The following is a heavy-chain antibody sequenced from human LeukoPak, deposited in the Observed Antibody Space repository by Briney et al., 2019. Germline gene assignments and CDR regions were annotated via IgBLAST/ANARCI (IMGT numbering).Heavy chain of an antibody. CDR2: IYYSGST. J-gene: IGHJ6*02. Sequence: PSETLSLTCTVSGGSISSYYWSWIRQPPGKGLEWIGYIYYSGSTNYNPSLKSRVTISVDTSKNQFSLKLSSVTAADTAVYYCARHLNYYGSGSYYRPYYGMDVWGQGTTVTVSS. D-gene: IGHD3-10*01. CDR3: ARHLNYYGSGSYYRPYYGMDV. V-gene: IGHV4-59*08. CDR1: GGSISSYY.